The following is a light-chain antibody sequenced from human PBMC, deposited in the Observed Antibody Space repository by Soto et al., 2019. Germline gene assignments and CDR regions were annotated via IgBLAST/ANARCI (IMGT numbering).Light chain of an antibody. V-gene: IGLV1-44*01. CDR2: INN. CDR1: SSNIGRNT. J-gene: IGLJ1*01. Sequence: QSALAQPPSASATPGQRVTISCSGSSSNIGRNTVNWYQQLPGTAPKLLIYINNQRPSGVPDRFSGSKSGTSASLAISGLQSEDEADYYCAAWDDSPNGYVFGTGTKATVL. CDR3: AAWDDSPNGYV.